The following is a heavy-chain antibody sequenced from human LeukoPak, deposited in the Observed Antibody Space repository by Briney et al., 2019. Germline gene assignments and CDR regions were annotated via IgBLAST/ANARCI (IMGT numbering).Heavy chain of an antibody. V-gene: IGHV3-7*03. D-gene: IGHD1-26*01. Sequence: GGSLRLSCAASGFTFSNYWMSWVRQAPGKGPEWVANIKPDGSVQNYVDSVKGRFTISRDNAKDSLYLQMNSLRAEDTAVYYCAEDPNSGSYFWGQGTLVTVSS. CDR1: GFTFSNYW. CDR3: AEDPNSGSYF. CDR2: IKPDGSVQ. J-gene: IGHJ4*02.